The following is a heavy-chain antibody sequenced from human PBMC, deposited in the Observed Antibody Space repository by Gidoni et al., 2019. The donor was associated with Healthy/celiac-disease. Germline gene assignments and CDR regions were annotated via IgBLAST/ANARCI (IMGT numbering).Heavy chain of an antibody. CDR2: ISFDGSNK. Sequence: QVQLVESGGGVVQPGRSLSLSCAASGFTFSTYAMHWVRQAPGKGLEWVAIISFDGSNKYYADSVKGRFTISSDNSKNTLYLQMNSLRAEDTAVYYCAREIYGTYYFDYWGQGTLVTVSS. CDR3: AREIYGTYYFDY. D-gene: IGHD5-12*01. V-gene: IGHV3-30*04. CDR1: GFTFSTYA. J-gene: IGHJ4*02.